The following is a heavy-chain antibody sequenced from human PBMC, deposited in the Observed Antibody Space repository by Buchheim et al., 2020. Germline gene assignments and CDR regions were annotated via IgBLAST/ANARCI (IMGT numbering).Heavy chain of an antibody. D-gene: IGHD2-2*01. CDR2: IGATGST. CDR1: GFIVSNYA. V-gene: IGHV3-23*01. CDR3: TMDRGPVPAGNWFDP. J-gene: IGHJ5*02. Sequence: EVQLLESGGGLVQPGGSLRLSCTVSGFIVSNYAMNWVRQAPGKGLEWVSSIGATGSTYYADSVRGRFTISRDSSKNKLFLQMDFLRADDTATYYCTMDRGPVPAGNWFDPWGQGSL.